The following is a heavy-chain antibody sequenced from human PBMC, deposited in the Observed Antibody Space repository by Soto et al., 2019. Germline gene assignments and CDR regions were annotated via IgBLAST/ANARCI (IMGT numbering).Heavy chain of an antibody. Sequence: QVQLQESGPGLVKPSQTLSLTCTVSGGSISSGGYYWSWIRQHPGKGLEWIGYIYYSGSTYYNPSLKSRVTISVDTSKNQFSLKLSSVTAADTAVYYCARDSTSSSSHWDFDYWGQGTLVTVSS. CDR1: GGSISSGGYY. CDR3: ARDSTSSSSHWDFDY. CDR2: IYYSGST. V-gene: IGHV4-31*03. J-gene: IGHJ4*02. D-gene: IGHD6-13*01.